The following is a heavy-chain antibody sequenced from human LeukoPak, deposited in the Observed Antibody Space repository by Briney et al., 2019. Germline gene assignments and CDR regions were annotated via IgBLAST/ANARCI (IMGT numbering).Heavy chain of an antibody. CDR1: GFTFSSYS. Sequence: GGSLRLSCAASGFTFSSYSMNWVRQAPGKGLEWVANIKQDGSEKYYVDSVKGRFTISRDNAKNSLYLQMNSLRAEDTAVYYCAREEQLVQGIWGQGTMVTVSS. CDR3: AREEQLVQGI. J-gene: IGHJ3*02. CDR2: IKQDGSEK. V-gene: IGHV3-7*01. D-gene: IGHD6-13*01.